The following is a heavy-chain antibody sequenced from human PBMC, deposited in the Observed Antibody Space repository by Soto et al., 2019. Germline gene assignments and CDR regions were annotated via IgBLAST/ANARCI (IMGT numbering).Heavy chain of an antibody. Sequence: SDTLSRTRAVSGYIIRTGYYWSWVRQTPGKGLECLGSIDYSGKTYKTPSLKSRVSASVDLSQTQFFLNRRSVTAAAPAGYFCARDLISGYDSYYFDYWGQGTLVTVSS. D-gene: IGHD3-22*01. V-gene: IGHV4-38-2*02. CDR2: IDYSGKT. CDR1: GYIIRTGYY. J-gene: IGHJ4*02. CDR3: ARDLISGYDSYYFDY.